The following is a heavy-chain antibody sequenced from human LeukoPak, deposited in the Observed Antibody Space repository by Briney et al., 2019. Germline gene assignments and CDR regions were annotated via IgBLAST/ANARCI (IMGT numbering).Heavy chain of an antibody. J-gene: IGHJ6*02. D-gene: IGHD1-14*01. CDR2: ISYDGSHK. V-gene: IGHV3-30*04. Sequence: PGGSLRLSCAASGFTFSSYAMHWVRQAPGKGLEWVAVISYDGSHKFYADSVKGRFTISKDNSKDTLYLQMSSLRAEDTAVYYCARDCEPHYGMDVWGQGTTVTVSS. CDR1: GFTFSSYA. CDR3: ARDCEPHYGMDV.